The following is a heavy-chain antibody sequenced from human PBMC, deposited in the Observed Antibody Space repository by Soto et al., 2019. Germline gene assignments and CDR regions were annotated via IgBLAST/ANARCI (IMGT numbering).Heavy chain of an antibody. CDR1: GGTFSSYT. Sequence: SVKVSCKASGGTFSSYTISWVRQAPGQGLEWMGRIIPILGIANYAQKFQGRVTITADKSTSTAYMELSSLRSEDTAVYYCARDWYYDFWSGPPSDAFDIWGQGTMATVSS. D-gene: IGHD3-3*01. CDR3: ARDWYYDFWSGPPSDAFDI. V-gene: IGHV1-69*04. CDR2: IIPILGIA. J-gene: IGHJ3*02.